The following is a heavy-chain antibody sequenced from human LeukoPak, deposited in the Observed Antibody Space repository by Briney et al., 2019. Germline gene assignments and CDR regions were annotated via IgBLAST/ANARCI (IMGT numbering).Heavy chain of an antibody. V-gene: IGHV4-59*01. CDR2: IYYSGST. D-gene: IGHD6-19*01. Sequence: PSETLSLTCTVSGGSISSYYWSWIRQPPGKGLEWIGYIYYSGSTNYNPSLKSRVTISVDTSKNQFSLKLSSVTAADTAVYYCARDGDGAVAGTIDYWGQGTLVTVSS. CDR3: ARDGDGAVAGTIDY. J-gene: IGHJ4*02. CDR1: GGSISSYY.